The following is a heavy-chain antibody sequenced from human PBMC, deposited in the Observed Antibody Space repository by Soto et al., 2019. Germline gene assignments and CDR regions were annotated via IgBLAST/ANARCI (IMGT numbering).Heavy chain of an antibody. CDR1: GFTVSNNY. J-gene: IGHJ5*02. CDR3: TRGPGTTPGGNP. V-gene: IGHV3-66*01. D-gene: IGHD1-1*01. CDR2: IYSGGST. Sequence: DVQLVESGGGLVQPGGSLRLSCAVSGFTVSNNYMSWVRQAPGKGLEWVSLIYSGGSTYYADSMKGRFTISRDNSKNTLYLQMNSLRAEDTAVYYCTRGPGTTPGGNPWGQGTLVTVSS.